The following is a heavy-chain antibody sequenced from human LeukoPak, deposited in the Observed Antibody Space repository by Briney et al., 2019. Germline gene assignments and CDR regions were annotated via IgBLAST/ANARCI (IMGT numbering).Heavy chain of an antibody. CDR1: AFTFSSYSMN. J-gene: IGHJ4*02. V-gene: IGHV4-39*01. Sequence: GSLRLSCAASAFTFSSYSMNWVRQAPGKGLEWIGSLYYSGSTYYNPSLKSRVTISVDTSKNQFSLKLSSVTAADTAVYYCARLSGSYWPAGYWGQGTLVTVSS. CDR3: ARLSGSYWPAGY. D-gene: IGHD1-26*01. CDR2: LYYSGST.